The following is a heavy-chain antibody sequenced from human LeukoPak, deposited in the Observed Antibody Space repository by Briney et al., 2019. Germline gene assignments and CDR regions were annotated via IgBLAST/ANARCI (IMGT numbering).Heavy chain of an antibody. CDR3: AKGVARFGYGALRDY. V-gene: IGHV3-30*18. CDR2: ISYDGRNK. J-gene: IGHJ4*02. D-gene: IGHD4/OR15-4a*01. CDR1: GLTFNNYG. Sequence: GGSLRLSCAASGLTFNNYGMHWVRQAPGKGLEWVAVISYDGRNKYYADSVKGRFTISRDNSKNPQYLQMNSLRTGDTAVYYCAKGVARFGYGALRDYWGQGTLVTVS.